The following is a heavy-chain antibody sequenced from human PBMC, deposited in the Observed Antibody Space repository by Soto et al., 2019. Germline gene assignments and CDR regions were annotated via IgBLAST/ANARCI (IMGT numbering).Heavy chain of an antibody. V-gene: IGHV3-23*01. D-gene: IGHD1-1*01. CDR1: ELTFSNYA. CDR3: AKDIQGRGATTGDDAFDI. Sequence: EVQLLESGGGLVQPGGSLRLSCVGSELTFSNYAMNWVRQAPGEGPGWVSLISSSGGTTYYADSVKGRFSISRDNSKNTLYLQMNSLRVEDTAIYYCAKDIQGRGATTGDDAFDIWGQGTMVTVSS. J-gene: IGHJ3*02. CDR2: ISSSGGTT.